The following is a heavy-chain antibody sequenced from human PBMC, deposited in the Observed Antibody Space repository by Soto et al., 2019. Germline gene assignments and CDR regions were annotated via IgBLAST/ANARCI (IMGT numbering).Heavy chain of an antibody. V-gene: IGHV3-49*03. CDR2: IRSKAYGGTT. CDR3: TRDRPPYYYGSGSYRSGYYYMDV. Sequence: GGSLRLSCTASGFTFGDYAMSWFRQAPGKGLEWVGFIRSKAYGGTTEYAASVKGRFTISRDDSKSIAYLKMNSLKTEDTAVYYCTRDRPPYYYGSGSYRSGYYYMDVWGKGTTVTVSS. CDR1: GFTFGDYA. J-gene: IGHJ6*03. D-gene: IGHD3-10*01.